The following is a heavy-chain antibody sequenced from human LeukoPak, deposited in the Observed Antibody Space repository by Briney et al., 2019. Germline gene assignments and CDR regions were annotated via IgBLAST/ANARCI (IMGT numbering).Heavy chain of an antibody. J-gene: IGHJ6*02. CDR2: IYYSGST. CDR1: GGSISSGGYY. CDR3: ARGTSISYDSSGYYLGV. V-gene: IGHV4-31*03. D-gene: IGHD3-22*01. Sequence: PSETLSLTCTVSGGSISSGGYYWSWIRQHPGKGLEWIGYIYYSGSTYYNPSLKSRVTISVDTSKNQFSLKLSSVTAADTAVYYCARGTSISYDSSGYYLGVWGQGTTVTVSS.